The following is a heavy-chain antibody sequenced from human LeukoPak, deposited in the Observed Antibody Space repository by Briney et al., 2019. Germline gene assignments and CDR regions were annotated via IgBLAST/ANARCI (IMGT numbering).Heavy chain of an antibody. CDR2: IYHSGST. CDR1: GGSISSSNW. CDR3: ARDYYGSGKDYYYYMDV. Sequence: SETLSLTCAVSGGSISSSNWWSWVRQPQGKGLEWIGEIYHSGSTNYNPSLKSRVTISVDKSKNQFSLKLSSVTAADTAVYYCARDYYGSGKDYYYYMDVWGKGTTVTVSS. J-gene: IGHJ6*03. V-gene: IGHV4-4*02. D-gene: IGHD3-10*01.